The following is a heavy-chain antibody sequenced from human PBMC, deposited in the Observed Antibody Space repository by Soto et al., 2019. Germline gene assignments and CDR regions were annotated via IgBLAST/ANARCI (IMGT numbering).Heavy chain of an antibody. CDR1: GGSTSTFY. J-gene: IGHJ4*02. Sequence: SETLSLTCTVSGGSTSTFYWSWIRQPPGKGLEWIGYIYYSGTTSYNPSLNSRVTISVDTSKNQFSLKLNSVTAADTAVYYCAKDVRWGYYWGQGTLVT. CDR2: IYYSGTT. CDR3: AKDVRWGYY. V-gene: IGHV4-59*12. D-gene: IGHD2-21*01.